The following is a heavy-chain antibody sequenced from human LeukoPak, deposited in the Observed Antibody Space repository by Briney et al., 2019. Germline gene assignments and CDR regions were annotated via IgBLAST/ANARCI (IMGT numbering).Heavy chain of an antibody. Sequence: ASAKVSCKASGYTFTSYGISWVQQAPGQGLEWMGWISAYNGNTNYAQKLQGRVTMTTDTSTSTAYMELRSLRSDDTAVYYCARARAMVRGVQYFDYWGQGTLVTVSS. V-gene: IGHV1-18*01. CDR2: ISAYNGNT. CDR3: ARARAMVRGVQYFDY. D-gene: IGHD3-10*01. CDR1: GYTFTSYG. J-gene: IGHJ4*02.